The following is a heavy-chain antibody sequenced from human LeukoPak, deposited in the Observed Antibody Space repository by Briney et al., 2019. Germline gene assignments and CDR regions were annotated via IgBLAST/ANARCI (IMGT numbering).Heavy chain of an antibody. J-gene: IGHJ4*02. CDR3: ARRLGRYYDSSGYDIPYYFDY. CDR1: GGPISGFY. CDR2: IYNRGST. Sequence: PSETLSLTCTVSGGPISGFYWSWMRQSPGKGLEWVAYIYNRGSTNSNPSLQSRVTISVDTSKNQFSLNLSSVTAADTAVYYCARRLGRYYDSSGYDIPYYFDYWGQGTLVTVSS. D-gene: IGHD3-22*01. V-gene: IGHV4-59*12.